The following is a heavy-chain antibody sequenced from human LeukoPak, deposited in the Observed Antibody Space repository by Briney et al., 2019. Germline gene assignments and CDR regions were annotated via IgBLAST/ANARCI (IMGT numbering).Heavy chain of an antibody. V-gene: IGHV3-23*01. Sequence: GGSLRLSCAASGITFSSHAMSWVRQAPGKGLEWVSPISGSGGDTYYGDSVKGRFTISRDNSTNRLYLQMNSLRPEDTAVYYCAKGGAATMRDGYNYYYYYMEVWGRGTTVTVSS. CDR1: GITFSSHA. D-gene: IGHD5-24*01. J-gene: IGHJ6*03. CDR3: AKGGAATMRDGYNYYYYYMEV. CDR2: ISGSGGDT.